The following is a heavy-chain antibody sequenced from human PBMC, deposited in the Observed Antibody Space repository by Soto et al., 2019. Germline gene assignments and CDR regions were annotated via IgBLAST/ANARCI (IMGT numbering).Heavy chain of an antibody. V-gene: IGHV1-18*01. CDR2: ISAYNGNT. J-gene: IGHJ3*01. D-gene: IGHD6-19*01. Sequence: APVKVSCKASGYTFTSRGISWVRQAPVQGLEWMGWISAYNGNTNYAQKLQGRVTMTTDTSTSTAYMELRSLRSADTAVYYCARGFWYRSGWRKDALDVPTQRTMVTVS. CDR1: GYTFTSRG. CDR3: ARGFWYRSGWRKDALDV.